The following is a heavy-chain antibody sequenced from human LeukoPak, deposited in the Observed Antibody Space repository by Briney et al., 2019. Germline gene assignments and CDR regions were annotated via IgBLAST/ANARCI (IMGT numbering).Heavy chain of an antibody. CDR2: IQSDGSKT. J-gene: IGHJ6*02. Sequence: GGSLRLSCAASGFSFGNYGMHWVRQAPGKGLEWVALIQSDGSKTYSADSVKGRFTISRDNSKNTLYLQMSSLRGEDTAVYYCAKRYCPKAGCRSGMDVWGQGTTVTVSS. V-gene: IGHV3-30*02. D-gene: IGHD2-8*01. CDR1: GFSFGNYG. CDR3: AKRYCPKAGCRSGMDV.